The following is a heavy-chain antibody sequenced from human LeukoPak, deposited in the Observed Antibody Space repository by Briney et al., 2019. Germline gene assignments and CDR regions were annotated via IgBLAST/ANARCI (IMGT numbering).Heavy chain of an antibody. CDR1: GFTFDDYA. Sequence: SGRSLRLSCAASGFTFDDYAMHWVRQAPGKGLEWVSGISGSGGSTYYADSVKGRFTISRDNSKNTLYLQMNSLRAEDTAVYYCAKGADFGYWGQGTLVTVSS. J-gene: IGHJ4*02. V-gene: IGHV3-23*01. D-gene: IGHD3-3*01. CDR3: AKGADFGY. CDR2: ISGSGGST.